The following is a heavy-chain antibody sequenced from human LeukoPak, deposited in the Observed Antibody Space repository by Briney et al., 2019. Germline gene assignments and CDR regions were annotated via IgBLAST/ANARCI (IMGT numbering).Heavy chain of an antibody. D-gene: IGHD5-18*01. J-gene: IGHJ4*02. CDR3: AREFGSQVDTAMVMSFDY. CDR2: INPSGGST. Sequence: ASVKVSCKASGYTFTSYYMHWVRQAPGQGLEWMGIINPSGGSTSYAQKFQGRVTMTRDTSTSTVYMELSSLGSEDTAVYYCAREFGSQVDTAMVMSFDYWGQGTLVTVSS. CDR1: GYTFTSYY. V-gene: IGHV1-46*01.